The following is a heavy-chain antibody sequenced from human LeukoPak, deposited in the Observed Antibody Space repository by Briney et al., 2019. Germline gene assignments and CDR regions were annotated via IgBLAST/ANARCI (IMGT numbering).Heavy chain of an antibody. CDR2: ISYDGSNK. Sequence: GGSLRLSCAASGFTFSSYAMHWDRQAPGKGLEWVAVISYDGSNKYYADSVKGRFTISRDNSKNTLYLQMNSLRAEDTAVYYCARRGVDYWGQGTLVTVSS. V-gene: IGHV3-30-3*01. CDR1: GFTFSSYA. CDR3: ARRGVDY. J-gene: IGHJ4*02.